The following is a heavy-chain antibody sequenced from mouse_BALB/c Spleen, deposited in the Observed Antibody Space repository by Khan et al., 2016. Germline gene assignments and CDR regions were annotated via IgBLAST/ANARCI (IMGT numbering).Heavy chain of an antibody. CDR1: GFSLTSYG. V-gene: IGHV2-9*02. CDR3: ARESTMISWFAY. CDR2: IWAGGST. Sequence: VQLKEPGPGLVAPSQSLSITCTVSGFSLTSYGVHWVRQPPGKGLAGLGVIWAGGSTNYNSALMSRLSISKDNSKSQVFLKMNSLQTDDTAMYYCARESTMISWFAYWGQGTLVTVSA. D-gene: IGHD2-4*01. J-gene: IGHJ3*01.